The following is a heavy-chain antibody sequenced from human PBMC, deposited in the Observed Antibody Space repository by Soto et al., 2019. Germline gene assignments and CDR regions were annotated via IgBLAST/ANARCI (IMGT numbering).Heavy chain of an antibody. Sequence: SETLSLTCTVSGGSISSYYWTWIRQPPGKGLEWIGYMYYSGSTNYNPSLKSRVTISVDTSKNQFSLKLSSVTAADTAVYYCARSIVVVTALDYWGQGTLVTVSS. D-gene: IGHD2-21*02. CDR2: MYYSGST. V-gene: IGHV4-59*01. CDR3: ARSIVVVTALDY. J-gene: IGHJ4*02. CDR1: GGSISSYY.